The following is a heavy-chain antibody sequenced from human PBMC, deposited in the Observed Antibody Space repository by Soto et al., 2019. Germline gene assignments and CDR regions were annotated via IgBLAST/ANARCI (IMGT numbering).Heavy chain of an antibody. D-gene: IGHD1-26*01. CDR1: GFTFSNYA. J-gene: IGHJ4*02. V-gene: IGHV3-23*01. CDR2: ISGSGGST. Sequence: GGSLRLSCAASGFTFSNYAMSWVRQAPGKGLEWVSGISGSGGSTYYADSVKGRFSISRDNSKNTLSLQMNSLRAEDTAVYYCAKPRLALVGATLGYFDYWGQGTLVTVSS. CDR3: AKPRLALVGATLGYFDY.